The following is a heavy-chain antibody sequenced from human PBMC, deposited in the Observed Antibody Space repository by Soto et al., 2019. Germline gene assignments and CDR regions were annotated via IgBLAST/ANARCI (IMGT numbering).Heavy chain of an antibody. J-gene: IGHJ4*02. CDR2: IRGSGGST. CDR1: GFTFSSYD. CDR3: AKDDNHYDSSGPNYFDY. Sequence: EVQLLESGGGLVQPGGSLRLSCAASGFTFSSYDMGRVRQAPGKGLEWVSGIRGSGGSTYYADSVKGRFTISRDNSKNTLYLQMNSLRAEDTAVYYCAKDDNHYDSSGPNYFDYWGQGTLVTVSS. V-gene: IGHV3-23*01. D-gene: IGHD3-22*01.